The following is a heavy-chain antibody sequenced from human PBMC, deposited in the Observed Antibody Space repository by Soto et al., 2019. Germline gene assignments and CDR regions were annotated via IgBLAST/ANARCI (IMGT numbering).Heavy chain of an antibody. CDR2: ISAYNGNT. J-gene: IGHJ5*02. Sequence: ASVKVSCKASGYTFTSYGISWVRQAPGQGLEWMGWISAYNGNTNYAQKLQGRVTMTTDTSTSTAYMELRSLRSDDTAVYYCARWRYLVGRHNWLDPWGQGTLVTVSS. CDR3: ARWRYLVGRHNWLDP. D-gene: IGHD1-26*01. CDR1: GYTFTSYG. V-gene: IGHV1-18*01.